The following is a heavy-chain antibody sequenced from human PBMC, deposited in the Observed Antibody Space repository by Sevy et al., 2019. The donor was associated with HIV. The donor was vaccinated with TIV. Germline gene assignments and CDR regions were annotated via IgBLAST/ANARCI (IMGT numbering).Heavy chain of an antibody. D-gene: IGHD2-21*01. CDR3: ARLNRFEPYSYYALDV. CDR1: GYSFTHYW. CDR2: IYPGDPAP. J-gene: IGHJ6*02. Sequence: GESLKISCEGSGYSFTHYWIAWVRQIPGKGLEWRGIIYPGDPAPTYSPSFQGRVTISADKSINIAYLQWSRLRASDTTIYGYARLNRFEPYSYYALDVWGQGTTVTVSS. V-gene: IGHV5-51*01.